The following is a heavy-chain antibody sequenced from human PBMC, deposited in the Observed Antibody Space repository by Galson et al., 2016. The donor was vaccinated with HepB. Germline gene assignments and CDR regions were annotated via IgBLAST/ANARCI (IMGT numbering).Heavy chain of an antibody. CDR1: GFSFSDYY. CDR3: ARNYFIGVAGTDYGMDV. Sequence: SLRLSCAASGFSFSDYYMSWIRQAPGKGLEWVSYISISSSYTSDADSVKGRFTISRDDAKNSLYLQMNSMRAADTAVYYCARNYFIGVAGTDYGMDVWGQGTTVTVSS. J-gene: IGHJ6*02. D-gene: IGHD6-19*01. V-gene: IGHV3-11*06. CDR2: ISISSSYT.